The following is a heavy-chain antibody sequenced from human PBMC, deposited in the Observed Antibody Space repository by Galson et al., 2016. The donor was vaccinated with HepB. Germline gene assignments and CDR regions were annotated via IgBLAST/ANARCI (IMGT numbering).Heavy chain of an antibody. V-gene: IGHV3-23*01. CDR1: GFRFSTYA. Sequence: SLRLSCAASGFRFSTYAMTWVRQAPGKGLEWVSGITGTTFATYYADSVRGRFTISRDNSNHMLYLRMNSLRAEDTAVYYCAKGSYYGSAYLYGLDVWGHGTTVTVSS. CDR2: ITGTTFAT. CDR3: AKGSYYGSAYLYGLDV. D-gene: IGHD3-10*01. J-gene: IGHJ6*02.